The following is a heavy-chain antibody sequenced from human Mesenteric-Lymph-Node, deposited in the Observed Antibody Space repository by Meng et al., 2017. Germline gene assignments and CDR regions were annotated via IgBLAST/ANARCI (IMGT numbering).Heavy chain of an antibody. D-gene: IGHD3-22*01. CDR2: IYYSGST. Sequence: QVQLQESGPGLVKPSQTLSLTCTVSGGSLSSGGHSWSWIRQHPGKGLEWIAYIYYSGSTYYNPSLKSRVILSVDTSKNQFSLKLSSVTAADTAVYYCARVDSSGYFLDYWGQGTLVTVSS. J-gene: IGHJ4*01. CDR1: GGSLSSGGHS. V-gene: IGHV4-31*03. CDR3: ARVDSSGYFLDY.